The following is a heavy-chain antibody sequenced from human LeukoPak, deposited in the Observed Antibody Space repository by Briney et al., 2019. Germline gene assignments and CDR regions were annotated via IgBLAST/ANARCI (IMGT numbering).Heavy chain of an antibody. CDR1: GGSFSGYY. V-gene: IGHV4-34*01. Sequence: PSETLSLTCAVYGGSFSGYYWSWIRQPPGEGLEWIGEINHSGSTNYNPSLKSRVTISVDTSKNQFSLKLSSVTAADTAVYYCARGLPFWFGESDWGQGTLVTVSS. CDR3: ARGLPFWFGESD. J-gene: IGHJ4*02. CDR2: INHSGST. D-gene: IGHD3-10*01.